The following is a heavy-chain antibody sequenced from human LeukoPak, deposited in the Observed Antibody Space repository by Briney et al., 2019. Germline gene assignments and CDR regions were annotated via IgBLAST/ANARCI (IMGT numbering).Heavy chain of an antibody. V-gene: IGHV3-30*18. J-gene: IGHJ4*02. Sequence: PGGSLRLSCAASGFTFSSYGMHWVRQAPGKGLEWVAVISYDGSNKYYADSVKGRFTISRDNSKNTLYLQMNSLRAEDTAVYYCAKDTGSSWYLPTAYFDYWGQGTLVTVSS. D-gene: IGHD6-13*01. CDR1: GFTFSSYG. CDR2: ISYDGSNK. CDR3: AKDTGSSWYLPTAYFDY.